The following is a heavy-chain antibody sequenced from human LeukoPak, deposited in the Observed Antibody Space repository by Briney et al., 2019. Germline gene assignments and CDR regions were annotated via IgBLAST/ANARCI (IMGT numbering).Heavy chain of an antibody. CDR2: ISSSGSPI. CDR3: VRDPPRTVPGIDFDY. Sequence: GGSLRLSCAASGFTFSDYRLNWVRQAPGKGLEWVSYISSSGSPIYYADSLKGRFTISRDNAKNSLYLQMNSLRAEDTAVYYCVRDPPRTVPGIDFDYWGQGTLVTVSS. J-gene: IGHJ4*02. V-gene: IGHV3-48*01. D-gene: IGHD6-19*01. CDR1: GFTFSDYR.